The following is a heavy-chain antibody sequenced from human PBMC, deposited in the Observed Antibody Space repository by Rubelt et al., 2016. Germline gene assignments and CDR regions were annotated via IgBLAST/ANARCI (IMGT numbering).Heavy chain of an antibody. CDR1: GGSISSSSYY. J-gene: IGHJ2*01. V-gene: IGHV4-39*01. CDR3: ARLPAGRPYWYFDL. D-gene: IGHD6-6*01. Sequence: QLQLQESGPGLVKPSETLSLTCTVSGGSISSSSYYWGWIRQPPGKGLEWIGTISYTGSPSYNPSLKGGVPISLDTPKSQFSRGLTSVTAADTAVYYCARLPAGRPYWYFDLWGRGTLVTVSS. CDR2: ISYTGSP.